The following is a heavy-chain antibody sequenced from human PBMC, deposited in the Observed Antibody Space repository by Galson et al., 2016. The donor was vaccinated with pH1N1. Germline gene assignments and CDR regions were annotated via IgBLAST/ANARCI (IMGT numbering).Heavy chain of an antibody. CDR1: GFAFNYFA. Sequence: SLRLSCAAFGFAFNYFAMTWVRQAPGKGLVWVSSINGRGSSTYYADSVKGRFTISRDNSRSTLYLQLSALTVDDTAVYYCAKEGRWYGGNWFDPWGQGTLVTVSS. CDR3: AKEGRWYGGNWFDP. D-gene: IGHD3-10*01. V-gene: IGHV3-23*01. CDR2: INGRGSST. J-gene: IGHJ5*02.